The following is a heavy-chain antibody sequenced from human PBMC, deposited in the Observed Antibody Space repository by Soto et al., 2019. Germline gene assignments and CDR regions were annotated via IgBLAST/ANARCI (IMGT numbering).Heavy chain of an antibody. CDR1: GFTFSSYA. CDR3: AKDRPTYPLGYGRGGSCYGNFDY. V-gene: IGHV3-23*01. J-gene: IGHJ4*02. D-gene: IGHD2-15*01. CDR2: ISGSGGST. Sequence: EVQLLESGGGLVQPGGSLRLSCAASGFTFSSYAMSWVRQAPGKGLEWVSAISGSGGSTYYADSVKGRFTISRDNAKNTLYLQLNSLRAEDTAVYYCAKDRPTYPLGYGRGGSCYGNFDYWGQGTLVTVSS.